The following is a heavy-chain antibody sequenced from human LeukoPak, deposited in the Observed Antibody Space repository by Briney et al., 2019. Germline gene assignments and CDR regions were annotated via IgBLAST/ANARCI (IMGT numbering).Heavy chain of an antibody. CDR1: GFTFTDYA. Sequence: PGRCLRLSCVTSGFTFTDYAISWFRQAPGKGLEWVGFIRRIPSGGTTDYAASVKGRFTISRDNSKSIAYLQMNSLESEDTAMYYCTRGVGYTYRWRDWGQGTLVTVSS. D-gene: IGHD5-18*01. CDR3: TRGVGYTYRWRD. J-gene: IGHJ4*02. V-gene: IGHV3-49*03. CDR2: IRRIPSGGTT.